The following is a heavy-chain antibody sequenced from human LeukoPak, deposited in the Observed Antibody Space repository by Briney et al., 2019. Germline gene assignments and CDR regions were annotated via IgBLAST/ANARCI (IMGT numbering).Heavy chain of an antibody. J-gene: IGHJ4*02. CDR2: IIPIFGTA. CDR1: GGTFSSYA. Sequence: SVKVSCKASGGTFSSYAISWVRQAPGQGLGWMGRIIPIFGTANYAQKFQGRVTITTDESTSTAYMELSSLRSEDTAVYYCARDREWELEYYFDYWGQGTLVTVSS. CDR3: ARDREWELEYYFDY. D-gene: IGHD1-26*01. V-gene: IGHV1-69*05.